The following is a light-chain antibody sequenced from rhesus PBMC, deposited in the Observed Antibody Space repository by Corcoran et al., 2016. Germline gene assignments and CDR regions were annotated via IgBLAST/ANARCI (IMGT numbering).Light chain of an antibody. CDR3: QQYSSSPWT. CDR1: QSISSW. V-gene: IGKV1-22*01. J-gene: IGKJ1*01. CDR2: KAS. Sequence: DIQMTQSPSSLSASVGDTVTITCRASQSISSWLAWYQPKPGKAPKLLVYKASTFKSGVPSRFSGSGSVTDFTLTISSLQSEDLATYYCQQYSSSPWTLGQGTKVEIK.